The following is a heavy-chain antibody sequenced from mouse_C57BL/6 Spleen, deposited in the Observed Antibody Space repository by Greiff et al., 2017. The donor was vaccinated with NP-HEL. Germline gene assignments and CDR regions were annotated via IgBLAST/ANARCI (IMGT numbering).Heavy chain of an antibody. Sequence: QVQLQQPGAELVKPGASVKLSCKASGYTFTSYWMQWVKQRPGQGLEWIGEIDPSDSYTNYNQKFKGKATLTVDTSSSTAYMQLSSLTSEDSAVYYCARLRDSSGTYAMDYWGQGTSVTVSS. CDR2: IDPSDSYT. CDR1: GYTFTSYW. J-gene: IGHJ4*01. CDR3: ARLRDSSGTYAMDY. D-gene: IGHD3-2*02. V-gene: IGHV1-50*01.